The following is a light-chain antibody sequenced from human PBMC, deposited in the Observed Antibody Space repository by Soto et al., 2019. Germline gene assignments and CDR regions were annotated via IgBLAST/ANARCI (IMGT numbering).Light chain of an antibody. V-gene: IGKV1-33*01. J-gene: IGKJ2*01. CDR3: QHCVTVPYT. Sequence: DIQMTQSPSSLSASVGDRITITCQASQDISNRLNWYHQKPGKAPNLLIYDASNLAAGVPSGFSGSRSGTDFTFTISSLQPEYSRTYYCQHCVTVPYTFGQVTKLYI. CDR2: DAS. CDR1: QDISNR.